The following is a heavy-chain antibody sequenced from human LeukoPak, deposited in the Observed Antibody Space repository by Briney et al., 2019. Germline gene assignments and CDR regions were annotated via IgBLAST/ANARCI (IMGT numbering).Heavy chain of an antibody. Sequence: AGGSLRLSCAASGFTFSSYGMNWVRQAPGKGLEWVSYISSSGSTIYYADSVKGRFTISRDNAKNSLYLQMNSLRAEDTAVYYCARVLITGVDYWGQGTLVTVSS. CDR2: ISSSGSTI. J-gene: IGHJ4*02. V-gene: IGHV3-48*03. CDR1: GFTFSSYG. CDR3: ARVLITGVDY. D-gene: IGHD7-27*01.